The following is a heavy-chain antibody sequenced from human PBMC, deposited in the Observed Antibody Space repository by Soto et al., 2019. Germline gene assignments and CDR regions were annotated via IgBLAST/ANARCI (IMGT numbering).Heavy chain of an antibody. Sequence: EVQLVESGGGLVKPGGSLRLSCAASGFTFSFYSMSWVRQAPGKGLEWVSSISGGSHYIYFADSVKGRFTISRDNAKNSLYLQMNSLRAEDTTVYYCARAGLGSWYFDLWGRGTLVTVSS. J-gene: IGHJ2*01. CDR2: ISGGSHYI. CDR1: GFTFSFYS. D-gene: IGHD3-10*01. CDR3: ARAGLGSWYFDL. V-gene: IGHV3-21*01.